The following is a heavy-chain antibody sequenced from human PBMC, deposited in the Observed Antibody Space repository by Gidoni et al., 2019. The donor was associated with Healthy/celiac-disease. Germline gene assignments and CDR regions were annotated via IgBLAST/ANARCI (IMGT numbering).Heavy chain of an antibody. CDR3: ARQEDYYDSSVTGYYYYGMDV. V-gene: IGHV5-10-1*03. CDR1: GYSFTSYW. Sequence: EVQLVQSGAEVKKPGESLRISCKGSGYSFTSYWISWVRQMPGKGLEWMGRIDPSDSYTNYSPSFQGHVTISADKSISTAYLQWSSLKASDTAMYYCARQEDYYDSSVTGYYYYGMDVWGQGTTVTVSS. CDR2: IDPSDSYT. D-gene: IGHD3-22*01. J-gene: IGHJ6*02.